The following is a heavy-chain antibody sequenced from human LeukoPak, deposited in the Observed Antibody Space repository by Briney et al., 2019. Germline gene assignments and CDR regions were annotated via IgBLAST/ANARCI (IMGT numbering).Heavy chain of an antibody. J-gene: IGHJ4*02. V-gene: IGHV3-66*01. CDR1: EFSVGSNY. CDR3: ARGPGGYHNT. CDR2: IYSGGST. D-gene: IGHD5-12*01. Sequence: GGSLRLSCAASEFSVGSNYMTWVRQAPGKGLEWVSLIYSGGSTYYADSVKGRFTISRGNSKNTLYLQMNSLRAEDTAVYYCARGPGGYHNTGGQGTLVTVSS.